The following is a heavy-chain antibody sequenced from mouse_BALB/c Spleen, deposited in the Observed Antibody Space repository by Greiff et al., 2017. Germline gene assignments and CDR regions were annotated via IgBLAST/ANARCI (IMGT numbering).Heavy chain of an antibody. CDR2: ISSGSSTI. Sequence: EVQVVESGGGLVQPGGSRKLSCAASGFTFSSFGMHWVRQAPEKGLEWVAYISSGSSTIYYADTVKGRFTISRDNPKNTLFLQMTSLRSEDTAMYYCARAGYDYEKGAMDYWGQGTSVTVSS. J-gene: IGHJ4*01. D-gene: IGHD2-4*01. V-gene: IGHV5-17*02. CDR1: GFTFSSFG. CDR3: ARAGYDYEKGAMDY.